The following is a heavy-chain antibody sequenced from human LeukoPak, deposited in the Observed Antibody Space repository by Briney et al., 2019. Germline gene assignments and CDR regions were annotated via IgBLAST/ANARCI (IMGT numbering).Heavy chain of an antibody. J-gene: IGHJ4*02. CDR1: GFTFSSYA. CDR3: TRGLYGSTSPSY. V-gene: IGHV3-7*01. Sequence: GGSLRLSCAASGFTFSSYAMHWVRQAPGKGLEWVANIKEDGSEKYYVDSVKGRFTISRDNTKNSLDLQMNSLRAEDTAVYYCTRGLYGSTSPSYWGQGTLVTVSS. CDR2: IKEDGSEK. D-gene: IGHD4-17*01.